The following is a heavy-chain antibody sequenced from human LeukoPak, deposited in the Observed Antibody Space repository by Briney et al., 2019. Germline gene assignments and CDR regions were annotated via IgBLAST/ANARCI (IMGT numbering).Heavy chain of an antibody. V-gene: IGHV4-34*01. J-gene: IGHJ4*02. CDR2: INHSGST. CDR1: GGSFSGYY. Sequence: SETLSLTCAVYGGSFSGYYWSWIRQPPGKGLEWIGEINHSGSTNHNPSLKSRVTISVDTSKNQFSLKLSSVTAADTAVYYCASLIPTLYYDYWGQGTLVTVSS. CDR3: ASLIPTLYYDY. D-gene: IGHD3-16*01.